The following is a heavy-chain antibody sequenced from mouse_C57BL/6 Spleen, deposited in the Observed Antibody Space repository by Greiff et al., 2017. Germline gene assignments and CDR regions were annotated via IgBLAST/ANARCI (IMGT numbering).Heavy chain of an antibody. Sequence: EVQLQQSGPELVKPGASVKMSCKASGYTFTDYTMHWVKQSHGKSLEWIGYINPKNGSTSYNQKFKGKATLTVYKSSSTAYVEIRSLTSEDSAVYYCARKGVYYGNWYCDGWSTGTTVTVSS. CDR3: ARKGVYYGNWYCDG. D-gene: IGHD2-1*01. V-gene: IGHV1-22*01. CDR2: INPKNGST. CDR1: GYTFTDYT. J-gene: IGHJ1*03.